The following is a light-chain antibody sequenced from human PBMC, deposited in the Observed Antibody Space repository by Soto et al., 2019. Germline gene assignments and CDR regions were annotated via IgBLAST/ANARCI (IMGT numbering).Light chain of an antibody. V-gene: IGKV3-20*01. CDR2: GAS. J-gene: IGKJ1*01. Sequence: EIVLTQSPGTLSLSPGERATLSCRASPSLSISYLAWYQQKPGQAPRLLIYGASGRATGIPDRFSGSGSGTDFTLTISKLEPEDFAVYYCPQYGSSPRTFGQGTKVEIK. CDR3: PQYGSSPRT. CDR1: PSLSISY.